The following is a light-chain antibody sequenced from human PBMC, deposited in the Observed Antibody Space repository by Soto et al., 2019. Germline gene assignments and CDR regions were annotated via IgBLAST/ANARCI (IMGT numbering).Light chain of an antibody. CDR1: QNVLHSSNKKNY. J-gene: IGKJ4*01. CDR3: QQYYSSPFT. CDR2: WAS. Sequence: DIVMTQSPDSLAVSLGERATINCKSSQNVLHSSNKKNYLAWYQQKRGQPPKVLIYWASSRESGVPDRFSGSGSGTDFTLTISSLQAEDVAVYYCQQYYSSPFTFGGGTKVEIK. V-gene: IGKV4-1*01.